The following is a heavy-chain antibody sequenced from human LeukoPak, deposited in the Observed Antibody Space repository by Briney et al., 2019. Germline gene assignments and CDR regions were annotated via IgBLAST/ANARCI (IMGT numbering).Heavy chain of an antibody. D-gene: IGHD5-18*01. J-gene: IGHJ5*02. Sequence: PGGSLRLSCAASGFTVSSNYMSWVRQAPGKGLEWVSIIHSGGSSYYADSVKGRFTISRDNSKNTLYLQMNSLRAEDTAVYYCARYQLGQLSNWFDPWGQGTLVTVSS. V-gene: IGHV3-53*01. CDR2: IHSGGSS. CDR3: ARYQLGQLSNWFDP. CDR1: GFTVSSNY.